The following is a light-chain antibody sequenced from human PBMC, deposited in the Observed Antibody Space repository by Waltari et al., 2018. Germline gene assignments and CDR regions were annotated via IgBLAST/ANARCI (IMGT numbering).Light chain of an antibody. CDR1: QGISSR. CDR3: QQVDSFPRT. CDR2: DAS. Sequence: DIQMTQSPSSVSASVGDRVTLTGRASQGISSRLAWYQQKPGKAPKLLIYDASSLHSGVPSRFSGSGSGTEFTLTISSLQPEDFATYYCQQVDSFPRTFGQGTKVEVK. V-gene: IGKV1-12*01. J-gene: IGKJ1*01.